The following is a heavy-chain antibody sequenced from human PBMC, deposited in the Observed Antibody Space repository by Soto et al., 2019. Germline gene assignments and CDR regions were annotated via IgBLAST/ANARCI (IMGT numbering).Heavy chain of an antibody. CDR3: ARPSRITIFGAPNYYGIDV. CDR2: IDPSDSYT. Sequence: GESLKISCKGSGYSFTSYWISWVRQMPGKGLEWMGRIDPSDSYTNYSPSFQGHVTISADKSISTAYLQWSSLRASDTAMYYCARPSRITIFGAPNYYGIDVWGQGTTVTVS. V-gene: IGHV5-10-1*01. D-gene: IGHD3-3*01. CDR1: GYSFTSYW. J-gene: IGHJ6*02.